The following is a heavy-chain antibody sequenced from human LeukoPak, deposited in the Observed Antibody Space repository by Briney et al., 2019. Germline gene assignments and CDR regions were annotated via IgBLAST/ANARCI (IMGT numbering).Heavy chain of an antibody. Sequence: ASVKVSCKASGYTFTSYDINWVRQATGQGLEWMGWMNPNSGNTGYAQKFQGRVTMTTDTSTSTAYMELRSLRSDDTAVYYCARGSMVRGVIGPPDYWGQGTLVTVSS. CDR2: MNPNSGNT. CDR3: ARGSMVRGVIGPPDY. J-gene: IGHJ4*02. CDR1: GYTFTSYD. D-gene: IGHD3-10*01. V-gene: IGHV1-8*02.